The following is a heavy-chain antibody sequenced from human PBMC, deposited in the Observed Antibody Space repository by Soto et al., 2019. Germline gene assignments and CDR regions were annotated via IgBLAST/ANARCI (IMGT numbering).Heavy chain of an antibody. CDR3: AKEFINYYDTARVYYGMDV. CDR1: GYTFTSYD. CDR2: MNPNSGNT. Sequence: GASVKVSCTASGYTFTSYDINWVRQATGQGLEWMGWMNPNSGNTGYAQKFQGRVTMTRNTSISTAYMELSSLRSEDTAVYYCAKEFINYYDTARVYYGMDVWGQGTTVTVSS. J-gene: IGHJ6*02. D-gene: IGHD3-22*01. V-gene: IGHV1-8*01.